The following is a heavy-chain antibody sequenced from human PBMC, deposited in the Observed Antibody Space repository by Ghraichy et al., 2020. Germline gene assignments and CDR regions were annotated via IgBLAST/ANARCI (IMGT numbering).Heavy chain of an antibody. Sequence: GSLRLSCAASGFTFSNYWMHWVRQTPGKGLVWVSRINSDATTTDYAESLRGRFTISRDNAKNTLYLQMNSLRVDDTAIYYCAIGPYDYWGQGTLVTVSS. V-gene: IGHV3-74*01. J-gene: IGHJ4*02. CDR2: INSDATTT. CDR1: GFTFSNYW. CDR3: AIGPYDY.